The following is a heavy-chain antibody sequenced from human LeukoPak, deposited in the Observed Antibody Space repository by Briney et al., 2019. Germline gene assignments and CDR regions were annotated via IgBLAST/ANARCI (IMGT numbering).Heavy chain of an antibody. CDR1: GGSISSGSYY. V-gene: IGHV4-39*01. CDR3: ARHPNPFTRGSFDY. Sequence: PSETLSLTCTVSGGSISSGSYYWGWIRQPPGKGLEWIGSIYYSGSTYYNPSLKSRVTISVDTSKNQFSLRLTSVTAADTAVYYCARHPNPFTRGSFDYWGQGILVTVSS. D-gene: IGHD3-3*01. CDR2: IYYSGST. J-gene: IGHJ4*02.